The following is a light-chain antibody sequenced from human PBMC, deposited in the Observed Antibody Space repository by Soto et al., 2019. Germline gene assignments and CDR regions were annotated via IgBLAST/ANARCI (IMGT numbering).Light chain of an antibody. CDR1: QGISDY. J-gene: IGKJ2*01. Sequence: DIQMTQSPSSLSASVGDRVTITCRASQGISDYLAWYQQKPGRVPKLLIYAASTLQSGVPSRFSGSGSETDFILTIGSLQLEDVATYYCQNYNSAPYTFAQGTKL. V-gene: IGKV1-27*01. CDR2: AAS. CDR3: QNYNSAPYT.